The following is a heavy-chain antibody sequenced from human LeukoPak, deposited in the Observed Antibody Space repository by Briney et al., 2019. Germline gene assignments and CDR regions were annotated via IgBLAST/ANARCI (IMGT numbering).Heavy chain of an antibody. Sequence: GGSLRLSCAASGFTFSSYSMNWVRQAPGKGLEWVSAISGSGGSTYYADSVKGRFTISRDNSKNTLYLQMNSLRAEDTAVYYWGKGTPPYSGPFSWARGTLVTVSS. CDR3: GKGTPPYSGPFS. J-gene: IGHJ5*02. V-gene: IGHV3-23*01. CDR2: ISGSGGST. D-gene: IGHD6-6*01. CDR1: GFTFSSYS.